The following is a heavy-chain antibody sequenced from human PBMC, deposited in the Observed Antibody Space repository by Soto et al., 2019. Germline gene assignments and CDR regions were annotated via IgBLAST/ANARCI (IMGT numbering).Heavy chain of an antibody. V-gene: IGHV3-33*01. CDR1: GFTVSSYG. D-gene: IGHD6-19*01. CDR2: IWYDGSNK. Sequence: HPGGSLRLSCAASGFTVSSYGMHWVRQAPGKGLEWVAVIWYDGSNKYYADSVKGRFTISRDNSKNTLYLQMNSLRAEDTAVYYCARDFRPIAVAALPSAFDIWGQGTMVTVSS. CDR3: ARDFRPIAVAALPSAFDI. J-gene: IGHJ3*02.